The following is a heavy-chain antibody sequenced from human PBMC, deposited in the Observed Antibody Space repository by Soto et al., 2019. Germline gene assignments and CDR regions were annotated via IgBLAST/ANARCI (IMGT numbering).Heavy chain of an antibody. Sequence: QVQLQESGPGLVKPSETLSLTCTVSGDSISSASYFWGWIRQPPGKGLEWIGSVYFVGNSYYNPSLKSRGSISVGASNNPFSPRLSSMTPADTGVYYWVKFYGDYGNGVNLKYFDFWGQGTLVTVSS. CDR1: GDSISSASYF. CDR2: VYFVGNS. CDR3: VKFYGDYGNGVNLKYFDF. J-gene: IGHJ4*02. V-gene: IGHV4-39*01. D-gene: IGHD4-17*01.